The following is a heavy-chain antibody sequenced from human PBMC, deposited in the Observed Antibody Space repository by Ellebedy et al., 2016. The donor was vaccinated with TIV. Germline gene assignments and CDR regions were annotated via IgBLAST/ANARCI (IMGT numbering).Heavy chain of an antibody. V-gene: IGHV3-7*01. Sequence: GESLKISCAASGFPFSSLWMCWVRQALGKRLQWVANTKEDGSEKSYVDSVRGRFTNSRDNAKNSLYLQMNSLRTEDTDVYYCTRDRGYDTFDYWGQGILVTVSS. D-gene: IGHD5-12*01. J-gene: IGHJ4*02. CDR3: TRDRGYDTFDY. CDR1: GFPFSSLW. CDR2: TKEDGSEK.